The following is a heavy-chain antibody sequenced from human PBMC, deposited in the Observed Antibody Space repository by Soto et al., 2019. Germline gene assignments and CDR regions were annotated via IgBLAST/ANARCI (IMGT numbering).Heavy chain of an antibody. CDR1: GYTFTSYG. V-gene: IGHV1-18*04. CDR3: PRDRWFGELLVWDAPWGQTLYGMDV. Sequence: ASVKVSCKASGYTFTSYGINWVRQAPGKGLEWMGWISAYNGNENYAQKRQGSVTITTDTSTSTAYMELRSLRSDDTAVYYCPRDRWFGELLVWDAPWGQTLYGMDVWGQGTTVTVSS. J-gene: IGHJ6*02. CDR2: ISAYNGNE. D-gene: IGHD3-10*01.